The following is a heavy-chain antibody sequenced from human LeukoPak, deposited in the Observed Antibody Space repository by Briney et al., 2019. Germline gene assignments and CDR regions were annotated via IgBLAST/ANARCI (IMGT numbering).Heavy chain of an antibody. J-gene: IGHJ5*01. V-gene: IGHV5-51*01. CDR3: ARGDVVRGVSWFDS. CDR2: IYPGDSDT. Sequence: GESLKISCQGSGYTFTSYWIGWVRQMPVKGLDWMGSIYPGDSDTKYSPSFQGQVTISVDKSTNTASLQWKSLKASDTAMYYCARGDVVRGVSWFDSWGQGALVTVSS. CDR1: GYTFTSYW. D-gene: IGHD2-21*02.